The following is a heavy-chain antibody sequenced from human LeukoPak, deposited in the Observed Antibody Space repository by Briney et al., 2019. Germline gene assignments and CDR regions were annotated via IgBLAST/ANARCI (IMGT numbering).Heavy chain of an antibody. D-gene: IGHD3-3*01. J-gene: IGHJ6*02. Sequence: PSETLSLTCTVSGGSISSYYWSWIRQPPGKGLEWIGYIYYSGSTNYNPSLESRVTISVDTSKNQYSLKLSSVTAADTAVYYCARGWSYDFWSGYPYYYYYGMDVWGQGTTVTVSS. CDR2: IYYSGST. V-gene: IGHV4-59*01. CDR3: ARGWSYDFWSGYPYYYYYGMDV. CDR1: GGSISSYY.